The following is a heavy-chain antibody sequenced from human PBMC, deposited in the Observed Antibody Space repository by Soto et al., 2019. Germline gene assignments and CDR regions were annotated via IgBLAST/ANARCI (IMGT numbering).Heavy chain of an antibody. Sequence: PSETLSLTCTVSAVSITSYFWSWIRQTPGKGRDWIGSISFSGATYSNPSLKGRASLSVDTPENHLSLTINSVTSADTPVYFCGRDRRAGCKWYFEIWGQGTLV. CDR2: ISFSGAT. J-gene: IGHJ4*01. V-gene: IGHV4-59*01. D-gene: IGHD3-9*01. CDR1: AVSITSYF. CDR3: GRDRRAGCKWYFEI.